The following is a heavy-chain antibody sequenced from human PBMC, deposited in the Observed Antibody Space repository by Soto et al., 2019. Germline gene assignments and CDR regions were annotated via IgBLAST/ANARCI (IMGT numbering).Heavy chain of an antibody. D-gene: IGHD2-15*01. CDR3: ARLIEGCSGGSCYSVYYYYYYMDV. J-gene: IGHJ6*03. CDR1: GYSFTSYW. V-gene: IGHV5-51*01. Sequence: PGESLKISCKGSGYSFTSYWIGWVRQMPGKGLEWMGIIYPGDSDTRYSPSFQGQVTISADKSISTAYLQWSSLKASDTAMYYCARLIEGCSGGSCYSVYYYYYYMDVWGKGTTVTVSS. CDR2: IYPGDSDT.